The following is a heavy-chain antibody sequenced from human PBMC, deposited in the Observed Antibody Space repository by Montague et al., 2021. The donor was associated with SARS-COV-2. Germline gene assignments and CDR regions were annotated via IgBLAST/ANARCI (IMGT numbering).Heavy chain of an antibody. V-gene: IGHV4-39*07. CDR2: IYYSEST. Sequence: SETLSLTCTVSGGSISSSSYYWGWIRQPPGKGLEWIGSIYYSESTYYNPSLKSRVTISVDTSKNQFSLKLSSVTAADTAVYYCARDGGTVTTFLGVGYVGGGLNWFDPWGQGTLVTVPS. CDR1: GGSISSSSYY. J-gene: IGHJ5*02. CDR3: ARDGGTVTTFLGVGYVGGGLNWFDP. D-gene: IGHD4-17*01.